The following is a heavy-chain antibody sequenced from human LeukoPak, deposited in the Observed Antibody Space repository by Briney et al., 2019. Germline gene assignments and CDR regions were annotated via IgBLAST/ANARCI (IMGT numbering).Heavy chain of an antibody. CDR3: AGALHSSGYSY. D-gene: IGHD3-22*01. CDR2: INHSGST. Sequence: PSETLSLTCAVSGASISSGDYWSWIRQPPGKGLEWIGEINHSGSTNYNPSLKSRVTISVDTSKNQFSLKLSSVTAADTAVYYCAGALHSSGYSYWGQGTLVTVSS. V-gene: IGHV4-34*01. CDR1: GASISSGDY. J-gene: IGHJ4*02.